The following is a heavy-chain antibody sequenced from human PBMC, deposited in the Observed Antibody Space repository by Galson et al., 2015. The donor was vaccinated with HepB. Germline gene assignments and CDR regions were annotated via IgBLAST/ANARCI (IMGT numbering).Heavy chain of an antibody. D-gene: IGHD2-2*02. CDR3: AKDHTPSGVMCAY. J-gene: IGHJ4*02. CDR2: ISGSGTNT. Sequence: SLRLSCAASGFTFSNYAMSWVRQAPGKGLQWVSAISGSGTNTFDSDSVMGRFTISRDNSKNTLYLQMNSLRAEDTAIYYCAKDHTPSGVMCAYWGQGTLVTVSS. CDR1: GFTFSNYA. V-gene: IGHV3-23*01.